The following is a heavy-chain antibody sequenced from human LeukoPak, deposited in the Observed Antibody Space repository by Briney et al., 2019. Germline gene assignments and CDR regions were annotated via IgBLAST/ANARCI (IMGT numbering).Heavy chain of an antibody. CDR1: GFTFSNYA. D-gene: IGHD6-19*01. V-gene: IGHV3-23*01. J-gene: IGHJ4*02. CDR2: ISGSGGST. CDR3: AREIVSTVAGNFDH. Sequence: GGSLRLSCAASGFTFSNYAMSWVRQAPGKGLEWVSAISGSGGSTYYADSVKGRFTISRDNAKNSLYLEMNSLRAEDTAVYYCAREIVSTVAGNFDHWGQGTLVTVSS.